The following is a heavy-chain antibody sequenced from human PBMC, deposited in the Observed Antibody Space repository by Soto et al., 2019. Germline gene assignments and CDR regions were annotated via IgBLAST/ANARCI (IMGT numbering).Heavy chain of an antibody. CDR3: ARVGFGDGGRYDECGMEV. J-gene: IGHJ6*02. CDR2: ISASNGNT. CDR1: GYTFTSYG. Sequence: QVQLVQSGAEVKKPGASVKVSCKASGYTFTSYGISWVRQAPGQGLEWMGWISASNGNTNYAPKIQGRVAMTTDTSTSTAYMEMRSLSSHDTAVYYGARVGFGDGGRYDECGMEVWGQGTTVTVSS. D-gene: IGHD3-10*01. V-gene: IGHV1-18*01.